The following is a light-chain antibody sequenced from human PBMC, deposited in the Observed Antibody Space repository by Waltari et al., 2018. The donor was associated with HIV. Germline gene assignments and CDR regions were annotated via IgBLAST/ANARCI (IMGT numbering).Light chain of an antibody. J-gene: IGKJ2*01. CDR2: KAS. Sequence: EIQMNQSPSTLSASVGDRVTITFRASQSISSWLAWYQQKPGKAPKLLIYKASSLESGVPSRFSGSGSGTEFTLTISSLQPDDFATYYCQQYNSYSYTFGQGTKLEIK. CDR1: QSISSW. CDR3: QQYNSYSYT. V-gene: IGKV1-5*03.